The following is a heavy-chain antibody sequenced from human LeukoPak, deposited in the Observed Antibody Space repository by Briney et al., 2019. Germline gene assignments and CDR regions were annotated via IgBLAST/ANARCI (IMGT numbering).Heavy chain of an antibody. Sequence: PSETLSLTCTVSGGSISSYYWSWIRKPPGKGLEWIGYIYYSGSTNYNPSLKSRVTISVDTSKNQFSLKLSSVTAADTAVYYCARGRYNYGKRESYYFDYWGQGTLVTVSS. CDR2: IYYSGST. CDR3: ARGRYNYGKRESYYFDY. D-gene: IGHD5-18*01. J-gene: IGHJ4*02. V-gene: IGHV4-59*01. CDR1: GGSISSYY.